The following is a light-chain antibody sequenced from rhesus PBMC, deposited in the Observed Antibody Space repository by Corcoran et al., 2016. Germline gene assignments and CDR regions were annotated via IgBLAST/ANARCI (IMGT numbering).Light chain of an antibody. V-gene: IGKV1-22*01. J-gene: IGKJ4*01. CDR1: QSISSW. CDR2: KAS. Sequence: DIQMTQSPSSLSVSVGDTVTITCRASQSISSWLAWYQQKPGKAPNLLIYKASILQSGVPSRFSGSGPGTDFTLTISSLQSEDFATYYCQQYSSSPLTFGGGTKVELK. CDR3: QQYSSSPLT.